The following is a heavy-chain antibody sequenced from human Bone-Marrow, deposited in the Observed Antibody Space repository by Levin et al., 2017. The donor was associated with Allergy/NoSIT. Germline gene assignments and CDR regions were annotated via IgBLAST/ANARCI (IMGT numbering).Heavy chain of an antibody. V-gene: IGHV3-33*01. J-gene: IGHJ4*02. CDR1: GFTFSSYG. Sequence: PGGSLRLSCAASGFTFSSYGMHWVRQAPGKGLEWVAVIWYDGSNKYYADSVKGRFTISRDNSKNTLYLQMNSLRAEDTAVYYCARPPRLGVVNQYYFDYWGQGTLVTVSS. CDR2: IWYDGSNK. CDR3: ARPPRLGVVNQYYFDY. D-gene: IGHD3-3*01.